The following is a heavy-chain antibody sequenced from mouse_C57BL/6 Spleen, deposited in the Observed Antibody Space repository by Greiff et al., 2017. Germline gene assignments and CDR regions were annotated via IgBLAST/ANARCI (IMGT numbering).Heavy chain of an antibody. J-gene: IGHJ3*01. CDR3: ARPSDGYYGCAY. CDR2: IHPNSGST. Sequence: VQLQQPGAELVKPGASVKLSCKASGYTFTSYWMHWVKQRPGQGLEWIGMIHPNSGSTNYNEKFKSKATLTVDKSSSTAYMQLSSLTSEDSAVYYCARPSDGYYGCAYWGQGTLVTVSA. D-gene: IGHD2-3*01. CDR1: GYTFTSYW. V-gene: IGHV1-64*01.